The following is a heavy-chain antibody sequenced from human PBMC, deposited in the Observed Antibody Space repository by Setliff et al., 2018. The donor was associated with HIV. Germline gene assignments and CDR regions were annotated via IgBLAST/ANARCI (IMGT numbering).Heavy chain of an antibody. CDR2: ISSSNDYI. V-gene: IGHV3-21*01. CDR3: AKIPHTGDSAFDV. CDR1: GFTFSYYT. J-gene: IGHJ3*01. D-gene: IGHD7-27*01. Sequence: GGSLRLSCAASGFTFSYYTMNWVRQAPGKGLEWVSSISSSNDYIYYADSVKGRFTISRDNPKNTVYLQMNSLRPEDTALYYCAKIPHTGDSAFDVWGQGTMVTVSS.